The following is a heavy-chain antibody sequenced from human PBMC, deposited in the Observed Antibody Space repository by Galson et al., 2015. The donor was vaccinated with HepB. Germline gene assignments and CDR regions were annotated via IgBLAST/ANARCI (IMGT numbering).Heavy chain of an antibody. J-gene: IGHJ4*02. CDR1: GFTFSSYG. CDR2: IWYDGSNK. V-gene: IGHV3-33*01. D-gene: IGHD2-21*02. Sequence: SLRLSCAASGFTFSSYGMHWVRQAPGKGLEWVAVIWYDGSNKYYADSVKGRFTISRDNSKNTLYLQMNSLRAEDTAVYYCARAQSPGVLVVTAMDYWGQGTLVTVSS. CDR3: ARAQSPGVLVVTAMDY.